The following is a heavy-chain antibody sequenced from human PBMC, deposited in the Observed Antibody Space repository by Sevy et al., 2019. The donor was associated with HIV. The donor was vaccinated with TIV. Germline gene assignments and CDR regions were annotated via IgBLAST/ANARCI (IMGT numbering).Heavy chain of an antibody. Sequence: GGSLRLSCAASGFRFNDYFMNWIRQAPGKGLEWISYISASTNYLNYAESVRGRFTISRDNAKNALYLQMDSIRVEDTAVYYCARVVGGTGGASLGPEFWGQGTLVTVSS. J-gene: IGHJ4*02. V-gene: IGHV3-11*06. D-gene: IGHD3-10*01. CDR1: GFRFNDYF. CDR3: ARVVGGTGGASLGPEF. CDR2: ISASTNYL.